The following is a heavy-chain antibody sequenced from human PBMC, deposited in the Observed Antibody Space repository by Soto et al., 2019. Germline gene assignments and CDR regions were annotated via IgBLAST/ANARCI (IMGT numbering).Heavy chain of an antibody. J-gene: IGHJ6*02. CDR2: IWYDGSNK. Sequence: QVQLVESGGGVVQPGRSLRLSCAASGFTFSSYGMHWVRQAPGKGLEWVAVIWYDGSNKYYADSVKGRFTISRDNSKNMLYLQMNSLRAEDTAVYYCARAGSDYGMDVWGQGTTVTVSS. V-gene: IGHV3-33*01. CDR1: GFTFSSYG. D-gene: IGHD3-10*01. CDR3: ARAGSDYGMDV.